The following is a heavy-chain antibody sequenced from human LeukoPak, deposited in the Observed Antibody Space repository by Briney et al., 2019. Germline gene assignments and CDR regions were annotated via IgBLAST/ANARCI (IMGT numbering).Heavy chain of an antibody. V-gene: IGHV3-11*06. Sequence: GGSLRLSCAASGFTFSDYYMSWIRQAPGKGLEWVSYISSSSSYTNYADSVKGRFTISRDNAKNSLYLQMNSLRAEDTAVYYCARELQRSIAEYDYWGQGTLVTVSS. D-gene: IGHD6-6*01. CDR3: ARELQRSIAEYDY. J-gene: IGHJ4*02. CDR1: GFTFSDYY. CDR2: ISSSSSYT.